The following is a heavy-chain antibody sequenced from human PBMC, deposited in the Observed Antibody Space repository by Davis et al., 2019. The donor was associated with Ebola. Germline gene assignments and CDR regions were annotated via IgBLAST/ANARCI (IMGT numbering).Heavy chain of an antibody. CDR3: AREVCGGGSCLPFRWFDP. Sequence: SVKVSCKASADTFENNGITWLRQAPGQGLEWIGGILPFYGTINYAQKFQGRLTITADKAATTAYMELSSLTSQDTAVYYCAREVCGGGSCLPFRWFDPWGQGTPVTVSS. J-gene: IGHJ5*02. CDR1: ADTFENNG. D-gene: IGHD2-21*01. V-gene: IGHV1-69*06. CDR2: ILPFYGTI.